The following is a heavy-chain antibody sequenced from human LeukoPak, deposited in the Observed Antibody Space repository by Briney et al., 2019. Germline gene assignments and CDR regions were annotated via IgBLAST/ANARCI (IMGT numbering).Heavy chain of an antibody. V-gene: IGHV4-39*07. J-gene: IGHJ4*02. CDR3: ARLRHSYGSDY. CDR1: GGSISSSSYY. Sequence: SETLSLTCTVSGGSISSSSYYWGWIRQPPGKGLEWIGSIYYSGSTYYNPSLKSRVTISVDTSKNQFSLKLSSVTAADTAVYYCARLRHSYGSDYWGQGTLVTVSS. D-gene: IGHD5-18*01. CDR2: IYYSGST.